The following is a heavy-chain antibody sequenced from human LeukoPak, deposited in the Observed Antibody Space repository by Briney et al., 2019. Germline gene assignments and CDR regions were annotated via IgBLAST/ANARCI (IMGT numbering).Heavy chain of an antibody. CDR3: ARDNSGWSVDY. D-gene: IGHD6-19*01. Sequence: GASVKVSCKASGYTFTSYDINWVRQATGQGLEWMGIISPSGDYTRYAQKLQGRVSMTLDTSTSTVYMELNSLESEDTAMYYCARDNSGWSVDYWGQGTLVTVTS. CDR1: GYTFTSYD. J-gene: IGHJ4*02. CDR2: ISPSGDYT. V-gene: IGHV1-46*04.